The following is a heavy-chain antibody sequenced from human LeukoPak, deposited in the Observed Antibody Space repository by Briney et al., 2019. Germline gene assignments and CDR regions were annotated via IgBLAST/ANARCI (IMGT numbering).Heavy chain of an antibody. J-gene: IGHJ4*02. V-gene: IGHV3-9*01. Sequence: PGRSLRLSCAASGFTFDDYAMHWVRHAPGKGLEWVSGISWNSGSIGYADSVKGRFTISRDNAKNSLYLQMNSLRAEDTALYYCAKDIDYGGNSGLDYWGQGTLVTVSS. CDR3: AKDIDYGGNSGLDY. D-gene: IGHD4-23*01. CDR1: GFTFDDYA. CDR2: ISWNSGSI.